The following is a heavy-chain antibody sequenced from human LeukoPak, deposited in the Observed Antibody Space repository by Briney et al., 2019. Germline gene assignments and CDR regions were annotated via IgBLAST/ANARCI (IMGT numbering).Heavy chain of an antibody. D-gene: IGHD6-6*01. J-gene: IGHJ4*02. CDR1: GFTFSSYA. CDR3: AKGTMWQLVGNY. CDR2: ISGSGGST. V-gene: IGHV3-23*01. Sequence: GGSLSLSCAASGFTFSSYAMSWVRQAPGKGLEWVSAISGSGGSTYYADSVKGRFTISRDNSKNTLYLQMNSLRAEDTAVYYCAKGTMWQLVGNYWGQGTLVTVSS.